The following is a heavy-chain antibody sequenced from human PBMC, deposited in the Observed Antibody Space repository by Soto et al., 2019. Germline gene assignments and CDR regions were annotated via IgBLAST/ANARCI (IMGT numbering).Heavy chain of an antibody. D-gene: IGHD6-13*01. J-gene: IGHJ4*02. Sequence: ASVKVSCKASGYTFTGYYMHWVRQAPGQGLEWMGWINPNSGGTNYAQKFQGWVTMTRDTSISTAYIELSRLRSDDTAVYYCARAPPSSSWYYFDYWGQGTLVTVSS. V-gene: IGHV1-2*04. CDR2: INPNSGGT. CDR3: ARAPPSSSWYYFDY. CDR1: GYTFTGYY.